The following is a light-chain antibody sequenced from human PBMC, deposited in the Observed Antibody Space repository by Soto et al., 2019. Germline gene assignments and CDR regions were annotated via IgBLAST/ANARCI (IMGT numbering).Light chain of an antibody. Sequence: ELTQPPSVSVSPGQTARITCSGDALPKQYAYWYQQKPGQAPVLVIYKDSERPSGIPERFAGSSSGTTVTLTISGVQAEDEADYYCQSADSSGTYVVFGGGTKLTVL. CDR3: QSADSSGTYVV. CDR1: ALPKQY. CDR2: KDS. V-gene: IGLV3-25*03. J-gene: IGLJ2*01.